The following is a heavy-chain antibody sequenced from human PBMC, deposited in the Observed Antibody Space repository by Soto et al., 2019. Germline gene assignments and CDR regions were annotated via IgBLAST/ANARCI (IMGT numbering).Heavy chain of an antibody. D-gene: IGHD2-15*01. J-gene: IGHJ6*03. CDR2: ISAYNGNT. Sequence: ASVKVSCKASGYTFTSYGISWVRQAPGQGLEWRGWISAYNGNTNYAQKLQGRVTMTTDTSTSTAYMELRSLRSDDTAVYYCARALLQGYYYYYMDFWGKGTTGTVSS. CDR1: GYTFTSYG. CDR3: ARALLQGYYYYYMDF. V-gene: IGHV1-18*01.